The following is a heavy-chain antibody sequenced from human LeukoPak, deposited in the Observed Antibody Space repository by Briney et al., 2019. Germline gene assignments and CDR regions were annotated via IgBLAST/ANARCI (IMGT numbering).Heavy chain of an antibody. Sequence: GGSLRLSCAASGFTFSSYAMHWVRQAPGRGLEWVAVISYDGSNKYYADSVKGRFTISRDNSKNTLYLQMNSLRAEDTAVYYCARDLIAVAGTGPEGYWGQGTLVTVSS. CDR3: ARDLIAVAGTGPEGY. CDR1: GFTFSSYA. D-gene: IGHD6-19*01. CDR2: ISYDGSNK. V-gene: IGHV3-30-3*01. J-gene: IGHJ4*02.